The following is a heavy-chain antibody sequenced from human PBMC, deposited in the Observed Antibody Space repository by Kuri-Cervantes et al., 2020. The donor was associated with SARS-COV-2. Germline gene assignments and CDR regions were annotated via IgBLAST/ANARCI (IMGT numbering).Heavy chain of an antibody. CDR3: ATRPRFLEWLLSYYFDY. Sequence: ASVKVSCKVSGYTLTELSMHWVRQAPGKGLEWMRGFDPEDGETIYAQKFQGRVTMTEDTSTDTAYMELSSLRSEDTAVYYCATRPRFLEWLLSYYFDYWGQGTLVTVSS. J-gene: IGHJ4*02. D-gene: IGHD3-3*01. CDR2: FDPEDGET. V-gene: IGHV1-24*01. CDR1: GYTLTELS.